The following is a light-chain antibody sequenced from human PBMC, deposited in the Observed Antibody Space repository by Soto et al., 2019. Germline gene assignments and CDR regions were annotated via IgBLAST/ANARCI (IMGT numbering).Light chain of an antibody. CDR3: LQDYGYPRT. CDR1: QGIKSD. Sequence: AIQMTQSPSSLSASVGDRVTITCRASQGIKSDLAWYQKKSGNAPKLLIYAASSLQRGVTPGFSASGFVSDFTLTISSLQTEDVATDYCLQDYGYPRTFGQGTSVEI. V-gene: IGKV1-6*01. J-gene: IGKJ1*01. CDR2: AAS.